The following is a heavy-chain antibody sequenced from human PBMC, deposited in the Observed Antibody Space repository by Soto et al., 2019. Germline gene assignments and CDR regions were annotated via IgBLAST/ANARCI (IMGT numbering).Heavy chain of an antibody. CDR2: MYPGDSDT. Sequence: GESLKISCRGSGYDFNTNWFGWVRQLPGRGLAWVGIMYPGDSDTGLLPSVQGHVTLSADVTVSTAFLQSRSLKSSDSGMYFCVRVPRDCNKISYYCAGHWGQET. V-gene: IGHV5-51*01. J-gene: IGHJ4*02. D-gene: IGHD3-10*01. CDR1: GYDFNTNW. CDR3: VRVPRDCNKISYYCAGH.